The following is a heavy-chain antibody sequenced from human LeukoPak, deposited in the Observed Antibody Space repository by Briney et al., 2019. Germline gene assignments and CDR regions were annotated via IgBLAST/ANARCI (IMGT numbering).Heavy chain of an antibody. J-gene: IGHJ4*02. CDR2: INYSESI. Sequence: PSETLSLTCTVSSGSICSSGYAWDWLRQPPGKGLEWIGNINYSESIHYNPSIKTRITILVDTPNNQFSLKVTSVPASCTAVCFCARRVTRDLRRFDYWGQGTLVTVSS. V-gene: IGHV4-39*01. CDR3: ARRVTRDLRRFDY. CDR1: SGSICSSGYA. D-gene: IGHD7-27*01.